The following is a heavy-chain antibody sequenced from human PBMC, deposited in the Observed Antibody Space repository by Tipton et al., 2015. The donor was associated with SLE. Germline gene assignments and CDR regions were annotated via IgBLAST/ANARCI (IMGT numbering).Heavy chain of an antibody. J-gene: IGHJ4*02. V-gene: IGHV4-59*12. CDR3: ARDDGLRVTTDYFDY. CDR1: GGSISRNY. Sequence: TLSLTCSVSGGSISRNYWIWIRQPPGKGLEWIGSIYYSGSTYYNPSLKSRVTISVDTSKNQFSLKLSSVTAADTAVYYCARDDGLRVTTDYFDYWGQGTLVTVSS. D-gene: IGHD4-17*01. CDR2: IYYSGST.